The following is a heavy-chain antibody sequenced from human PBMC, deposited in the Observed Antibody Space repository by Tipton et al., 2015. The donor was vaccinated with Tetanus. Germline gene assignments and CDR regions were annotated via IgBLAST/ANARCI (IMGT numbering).Heavy chain of an antibody. V-gene: IGHV5-51*03. D-gene: IGHD3-22*01. CDR3: ASRQYYYDSSGYKYYFDY. CDR1: GYSFTSYW. CDR2: IYPGDSDT. Sequence: QSGAEVKKPGESLKISCKGSGYSFTSYWIGWVRQMPGKGLEWMGIIYPGDSDTRYSPSFQGQVTISADKSISTAYLQWSSLKASDTAMYYCASRQYYYDSSGYKYYFDYWGQGTLVTVSS. J-gene: IGHJ4*02.